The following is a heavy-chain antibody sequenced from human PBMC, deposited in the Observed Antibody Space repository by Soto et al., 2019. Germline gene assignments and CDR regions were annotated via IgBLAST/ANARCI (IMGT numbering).Heavy chain of an antibody. V-gene: IGHV3-23*01. CDR3: ARRLSWGTFDH. CDR1: GFTFSYNA. J-gene: IGHJ4*02. Sequence: EVQLLESGGGLVQPGGSQRLSCAVSGFTFSYNAMVWVRQAPGKGLEWVSTISNSGGSTYYTDSVKGRFTISRDNSKNTLYLQVTSLRAEDTAVYYCARRLSWGTFDHWGQGTLVTVSS. CDR2: ISNSGGST. D-gene: IGHD3-16*01.